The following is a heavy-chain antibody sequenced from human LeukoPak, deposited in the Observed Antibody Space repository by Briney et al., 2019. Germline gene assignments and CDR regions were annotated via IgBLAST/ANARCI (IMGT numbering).Heavy chain of an antibody. Sequence: GGSLRLSCAASGFTVSSNYMSWVRQAPGKGLEWVSVIYSGGSTYYADSVKGRFTISRDNSKNTLYLQMNSLRAEDTAVYYCAKGGIQLWFDAFDIWGQGTMVTVSS. D-gene: IGHD5-18*01. J-gene: IGHJ3*02. V-gene: IGHV3-53*01. CDR3: AKGGIQLWFDAFDI. CDR1: GFTVSSNY. CDR2: IYSGGST.